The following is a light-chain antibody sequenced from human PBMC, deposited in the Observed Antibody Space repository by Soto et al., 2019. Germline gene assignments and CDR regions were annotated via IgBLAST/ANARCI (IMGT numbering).Light chain of an antibody. Sequence: EMVLTQSPGTLSLSPGERATLSCRASQFVSSSYLAWYQQKPGQAPRLLIYGASSMATGIPDRFSGSGSGTDFTINISRLEPEDFVVYPCQRYGSSPGTYGQGTKVEIK. CDR3: QRYGSSPGT. CDR2: GAS. CDR1: QFVSSSY. J-gene: IGKJ1*01. V-gene: IGKV3-20*01.